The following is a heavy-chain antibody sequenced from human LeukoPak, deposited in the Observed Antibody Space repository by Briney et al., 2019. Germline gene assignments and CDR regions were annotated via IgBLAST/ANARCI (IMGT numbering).Heavy chain of an antibody. J-gene: IGHJ4*02. D-gene: IGHD3-22*01. CDR1: GITLSNYG. V-gene: IGHV3-23*01. CDR2: IGGSGGGT. Sequence: GGSLRLSCAVSGITLSNYGMSWVRQAPGKGLEWVAGIGGSGGGTNYADSVKGRFTISRDNPKNTLYLQMNGLRAEDTAVYFCAKRGVVIRVILVGFHKEAYYFDSWGQGALATVSS. CDR3: AKRGVVIRVILVGFHKEAYYFDS.